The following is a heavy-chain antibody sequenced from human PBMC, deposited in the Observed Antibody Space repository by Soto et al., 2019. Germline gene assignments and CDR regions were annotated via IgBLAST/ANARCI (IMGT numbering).Heavy chain of an antibody. J-gene: IGHJ4*02. D-gene: IGHD3-10*02. CDR3: AREDSCPGNYDYFDF. Sequence: EVQLVESGGGLVQPGGSLRLSCTASGFTFSSYTMNWVRQAPGKGLEWVSNISSSSSIIYYADSVKGRFTISRDNAKNSLYLQMHSLRDEDTAVYYCAREDSCPGNYDYFDFWGQGTLVAVSS. CDR1: GFTFSSYT. V-gene: IGHV3-48*02. CDR2: ISSSSSII.